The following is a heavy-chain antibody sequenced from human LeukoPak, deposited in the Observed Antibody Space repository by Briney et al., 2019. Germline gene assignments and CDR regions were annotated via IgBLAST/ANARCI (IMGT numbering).Heavy chain of an antibody. D-gene: IGHD2-15*01. V-gene: IGHV4-34*01. Sequence: PSETLSLTCAVYGGSFSGYYWSWIRQPPGKGLEWIGEINHSGSTNYNPSLKSRVTISVVTSKNQFSLKLSSVTAADTAVYYCARGRGRSGGPYYYYGMDVWGQGTTVTVSS. CDR1: GGSFSGYY. CDR3: ARGRGRSGGPYYYYGMDV. CDR2: INHSGST. J-gene: IGHJ6*02.